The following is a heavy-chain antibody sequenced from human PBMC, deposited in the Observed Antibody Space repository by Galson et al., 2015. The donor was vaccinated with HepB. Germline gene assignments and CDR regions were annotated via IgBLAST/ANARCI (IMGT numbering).Heavy chain of an antibody. V-gene: IGHV6-1*01. J-gene: IGHJ4*02. CDR1: GDSVSSNSAA. D-gene: IGHD1-7*01. CDR2: TYYRSKWYN. CDR3: AREWELELPYYFDY. Sequence: CAISGDSVSSNSAAWNWIRQSPSRGLEWLGRTYYRSKWYNDYAVSVKSRITINPDTSKNQFSLQLNSVTPEDTAVYYCAREWELELPYYFDYWGQGTLVTVSS.